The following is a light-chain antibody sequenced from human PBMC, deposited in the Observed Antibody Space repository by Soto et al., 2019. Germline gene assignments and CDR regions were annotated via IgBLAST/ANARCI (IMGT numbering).Light chain of an antibody. Sequence: DIQMTQSASSLSSSVGYRFGITCLAGQTIITYLNWYQQKPGKAPKLLIYGASSLQGGVPSRFSGSGSGTDFTLTISSLQPEDFATYYCQQSHSTPALSFGGGTKVDTK. J-gene: IGKJ4*01. CDR2: GAS. V-gene: IGKV1-39*01. CDR1: QTIITY. CDR3: QQSHSTPALS.